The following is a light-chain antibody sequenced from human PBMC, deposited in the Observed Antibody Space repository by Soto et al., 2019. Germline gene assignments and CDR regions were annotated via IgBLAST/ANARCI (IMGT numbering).Light chain of an antibody. V-gene: IGKV3-20*01. CDR3: QQYGSSLRT. CDR2: AAS. Sequence: EIVLTQSPGTLSLSPGERATLSCRASQSVGGNYLAWYQQKPGQAPRLLVYAASTRATGIPDRFSGSGSGTDFSLTISILDPEDFAVYYCQQYGSSLRTFGQGTKLEIK. J-gene: IGKJ2*01. CDR1: QSVGGNY.